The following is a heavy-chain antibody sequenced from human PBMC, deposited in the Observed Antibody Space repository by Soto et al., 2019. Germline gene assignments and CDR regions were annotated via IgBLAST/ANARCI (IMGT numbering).Heavy chain of an antibody. CDR2: IQSDGSKK. CDR1: GFTFRNYG. D-gene: IGHD2-2*01. V-gene: IGHV3-33*01. CDR3: ARDFCRSPTCLDY. J-gene: IGHJ4*02. Sequence: QVQLGESGGGVVQPGRSLRLSCAASGFTFRNYGMHWVRQAPGKGLEWVTAIQSDGSKKYYADSVKGRFTISRDDSKNALYMQMDSLRVEDTAVYYCARDFCRSPTCLDYWGQGTLVIVS.